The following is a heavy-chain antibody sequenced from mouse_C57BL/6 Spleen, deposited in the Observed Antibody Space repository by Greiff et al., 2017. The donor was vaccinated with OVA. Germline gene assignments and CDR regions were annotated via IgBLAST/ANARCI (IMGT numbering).Heavy chain of an antibody. CDR3: ARGDYGSSSYFDY. J-gene: IGHJ2*01. CDR1: GYTFTDYY. Sequence: EVQLQQSGPELVKPGASVKISCKASGYTFTDYYMNWVKQSHGKSLEWIGDINPNNGGTSYNQKFKGKATLTVDKSSSTADMELRSLTSEDSAVYYCARGDYGSSSYFDYWGKGTTLTVSS. D-gene: IGHD1-1*01. CDR2: INPNNGGT. V-gene: IGHV1-26*01.